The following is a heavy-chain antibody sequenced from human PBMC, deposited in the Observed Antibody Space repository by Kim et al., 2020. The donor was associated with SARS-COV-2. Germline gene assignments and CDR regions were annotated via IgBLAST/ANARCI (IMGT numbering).Heavy chain of an antibody. Sequence: GGSLRLSCAASGFTVSSNYMSWVRQAPGKGLEWVSVIYSGGSTYYADSVKGRFTISRDNSKNTLYLQMNSLRAEDTAVYYCARGYCSSTSCYYYYGMDVWGQGTTVTVSS. CDR1: GFTVSSNY. CDR3: ARGYCSSTSCYYYYGMDV. V-gene: IGHV3-53*01. CDR2: IYSGGST. J-gene: IGHJ6*02. D-gene: IGHD2-2*01.